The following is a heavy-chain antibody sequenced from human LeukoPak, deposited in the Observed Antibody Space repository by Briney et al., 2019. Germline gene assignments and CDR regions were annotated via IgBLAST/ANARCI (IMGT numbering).Heavy chain of an antibody. Sequence: GGSLRLSCAASGFTFSSYAMSWVRQAPGKGLEWVSATSSSGGSTYYGDSVKGRFTISRDNSMNTLYLQMNSLRAEDTAVYYCAKDPASSGWYSGWFDPWGQGTLVTVSS. D-gene: IGHD6-19*01. V-gene: IGHV3-23*01. CDR3: AKDPASSGWYSGWFDP. J-gene: IGHJ5*02. CDR1: GFTFSSYA. CDR2: TSSSGGST.